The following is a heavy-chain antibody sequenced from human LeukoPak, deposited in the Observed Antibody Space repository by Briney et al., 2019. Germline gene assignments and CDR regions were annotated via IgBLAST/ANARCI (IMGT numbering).Heavy chain of an antibody. D-gene: IGHD5-12*01. CDR3: AKDMQTWPRFPDY. CDR2: INDNGSTR. V-gene: IGHV3-23*01. CDR1: GFTFSNYA. Sequence: TGGSLRPSCGASGFTFSNYAMSWVRQAPGKGLEWVSGINDNGSTRFYAASVKGRFTSSRDNPKNTLYLQMNGLRVEDTAVYYCAKDMQTWPRFPDYWGQGTLVTVSS. J-gene: IGHJ4*02.